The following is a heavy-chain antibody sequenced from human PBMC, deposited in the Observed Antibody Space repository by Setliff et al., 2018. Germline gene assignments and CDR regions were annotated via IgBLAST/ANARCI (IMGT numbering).Heavy chain of an antibody. V-gene: IGHV4-39*01. J-gene: IGHJ4*02. CDR2: VDRSGNT. CDR1: GDSISRSTYY. D-gene: IGHD3-22*01. CDR3: ARRDSTAYYGHSFDF. Sequence: SETLSLTCTLSGDSISRSTYYWGWSRQSPGKGLDWIGTVDRSGNTFYNPSLRSRVTISVDTSKNQISLQLTSVSAADTAVYYCARRDSTAYYGHSFDFWGRGTLVTVSS.